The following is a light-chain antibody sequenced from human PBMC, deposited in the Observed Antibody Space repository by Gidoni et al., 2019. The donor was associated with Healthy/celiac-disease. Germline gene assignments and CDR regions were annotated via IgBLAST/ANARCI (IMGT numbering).Light chain of an antibody. J-gene: IGKJ1*01. CDR3: QQYNSYRT. Sequence: DIQMTQSPSTLSASVGDRVTITCRASQSISSWLAWYQQKPGKAPKLLIYKASSLESGVPSRFSGSGSGTEFTITISSLQHDDFASYYCQQYNSYRTFGQGTKVEIK. V-gene: IGKV1-5*03. CDR2: KAS. CDR1: QSISSW.